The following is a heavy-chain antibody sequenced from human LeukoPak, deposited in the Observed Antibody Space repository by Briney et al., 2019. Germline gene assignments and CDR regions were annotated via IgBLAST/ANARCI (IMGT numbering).Heavy chain of an antibody. CDR3: ARVPLWYSSSLYYYYYYMDV. V-gene: IGHV4-4*07. Sequence: SETLSLTCTVSGGSISSYYWSWIRQPAGKGLEWIGRIYRSGSTNYNPSLKSRVTMSVDTSKNQFSLKLSSVTAADTAVYYCARVPLWYSSSLYYYYYYMDVWGKGTTVTVSS. D-gene: IGHD6-6*01. CDR1: GGSISSYY. J-gene: IGHJ6*03. CDR2: IYRSGST.